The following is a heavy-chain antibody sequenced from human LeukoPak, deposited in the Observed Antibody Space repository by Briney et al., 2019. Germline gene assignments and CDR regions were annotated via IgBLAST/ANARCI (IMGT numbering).Heavy chain of an antibody. CDR1: GFTFSTYG. J-gene: IGHJ4*02. Sequence: PGGSLRLSCAASGFTFSTYGMHWVRQAAGKGLEWVAVIWSDGSDKYYADSVKGRFTISRDNSRNTLFLQMNSLRVEDTALYYCAKDRYAQGGVDYWGQGTLVTVSS. V-gene: IGHV3-33*06. CDR3: AKDRYAQGGVDY. D-gene: IGHD2-2*01. CDR2: IWSDGSDK.